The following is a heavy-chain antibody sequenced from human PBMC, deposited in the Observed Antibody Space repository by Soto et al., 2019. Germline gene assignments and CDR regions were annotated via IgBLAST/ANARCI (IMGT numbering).Heavy chain of an antibody. CDR1: GYTFIDYW. D-gene: IGHD5-12*01. J-gene: IGHJ5*02. V-gene: IGHV5-51*07. Sequence: GESLKISCKAPGYTFIDYWIGWVHQMPGKGLEWMGIVYPRDSDTRYSPSFQGQVTISADRSTGTAFLQRRSLKASDTPLYYCARRRLSGSSIRFNPWGQGTLVTVSS. CDR2: VYPRDSDT. CDR3: ARRRLSGSSIRFNP.